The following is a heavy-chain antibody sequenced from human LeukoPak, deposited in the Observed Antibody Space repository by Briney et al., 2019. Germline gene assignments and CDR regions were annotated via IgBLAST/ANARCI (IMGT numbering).Heavy chain of an antibody. D-gene: IGHD3-3*01. V-gene: IGHV1-46*01. Sequence: ASVKVSCTASGYTFTSYYMYWVRQAPGQGLEWMGIINPSGDNTNYAQKFQGRVTMTRDMSATTVYMELSSLRSEDTAVYYCARGPHRRTYDRDNWFDPWGQGTLVTVSS. CDR3: ARGPHRRTYDRDNWFDP. CDR1: GYTFTSYY. CDR2: INPSGDNT. J-gene: IGHJ5*02.